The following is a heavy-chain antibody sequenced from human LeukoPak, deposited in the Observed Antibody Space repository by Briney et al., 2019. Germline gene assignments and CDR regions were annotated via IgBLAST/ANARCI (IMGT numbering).Heavy chain of an antibody. CDR3: ARDLKRGYSSGRYSWGTGSSNDY. CDR1: GYTFTSYD. CDR2: ISAYNGNT. J-gene: IGHJ4*02. Sequence: ASVKVSCKASGYTFTSYDITWVRQAPGQGLEWMGWISAYNGNTNYAQQKLQGRVTMTTDTSTSTAYMELRSLRSDDTAVYYCARDLKRGYSSGRYSWGTGSSNDYWGQGTLVTISS. V-gene: IGHV1-18*01. D-gene: IGHD6-19*01.